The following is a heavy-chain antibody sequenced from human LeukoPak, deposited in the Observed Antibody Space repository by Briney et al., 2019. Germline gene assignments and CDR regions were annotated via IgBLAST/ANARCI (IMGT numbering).Heavy chain of an antibody. CDR2: IYHSGST. J-gene: IGHJ4*02. D-gene: IGHD1-1*01. CDR3: ARIGNYYFDY. Sequence: SETLSLTCAVSGGSISSGNWWSWVRQPPGKGLEGIGEIYHSGSTNYNPSLKSRFTISVDNSKNQFSLKLTSVTAADTAVYYCARIGNYYFDYWGQGTLVTASS. V-gene: IGHV4-4*02. CDR1: GGSISSGNW.